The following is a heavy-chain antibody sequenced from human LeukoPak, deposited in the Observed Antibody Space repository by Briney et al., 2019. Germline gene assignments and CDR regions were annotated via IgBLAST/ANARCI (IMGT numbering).Heavy chain of an antibody. J-gene: IGHJ6*02. V-gene: IGHV4-34*01. CDR3: ARGFLLRYFDWFPNYYGMDV. CDR1: GGSFSGYY. CDR2: INHSGST. D-gene: IGHD3-9*01. Sequence: PSETLSLTCAVYGGSFSGYYWSWIRQPPGKGLEWIGEINHSGSTNYNPSLKSRVTISVDTSKNQSSLKLSSVTAADTAVYYCARGFLLRYFDWFPNYYGMDVWGQGTTVTVSS.